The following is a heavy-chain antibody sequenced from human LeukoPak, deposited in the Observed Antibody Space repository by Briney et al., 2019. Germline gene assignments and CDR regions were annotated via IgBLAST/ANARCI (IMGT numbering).Heavy chain of an antibody. CDR1: GGTFSSYA. J-gene: IGHJ4*02. CDR3: ARARAGEKYYDFWSGYDFDY. Sequence: EASVKVSCKASGGTFSSYAISWVRQAPGQGLEWMGRIIPIFGTANYAQKFQGRVTITTDESTSTAYMELSRLRSEDTAVYYCARARAGEKYYDFWSGYDFDYWGQGTLVTVSS. CDR2: IIPIFGTA. V-gene: IGHV1-69*05. D-gene: IGHD3-3*01.